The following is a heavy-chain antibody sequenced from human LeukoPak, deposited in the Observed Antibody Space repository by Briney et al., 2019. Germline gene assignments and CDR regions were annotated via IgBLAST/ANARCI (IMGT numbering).Heavy chain of an antibody. CDR2: IIPIFGTA. Sequence: SVKVSCKASGGTFSSYAISWVRQAPGQGLEWMGGIIPIFGTANYAQKFQGRVTITADESTSTAYIELSSLRSEDTAVYYCARDKEYCSGGSCNAFDIWGQGTMVTVSS. CDR3: ARDKEYCSGGSCNAFDI. V-gene: IGHV1-69*13. CDR1: GGTFSSYA. D-gene: IGHD2-15*01. J-gene: IGHJ3*02.